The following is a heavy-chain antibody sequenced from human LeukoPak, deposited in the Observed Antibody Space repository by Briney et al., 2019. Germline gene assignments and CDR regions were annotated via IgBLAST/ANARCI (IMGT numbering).Heavy chain of an antibody. CDR3: AKGLTWDSTSCSD. Sequence: PGGSLRLSCAASGFSFSSYAMSWVRQAPGKGLEWVSAIVGSGGNMYYAHSVKGRFTISRDNFKSTLYLQMNSLRAEDTAFYYCAKGLTWDSTSCSDWGQGTLVTVSS. CDR2: IVGSGGNM. D-gene: IGHD2-2*01. J-gene: IGHJ4*02. V-gene: IGHV3-23*01. CDR1: GFSFSSYA.